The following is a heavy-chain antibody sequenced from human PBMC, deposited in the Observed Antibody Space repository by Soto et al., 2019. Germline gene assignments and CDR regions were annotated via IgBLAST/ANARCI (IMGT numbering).Heavy chain of an antibody. D-gene: IGHD6-19*01. CDR3: TRGMEWLDYYYYYMDV. Sequence: GGSLRLSCTASGFTFGDYAMSWFRQAPGKGLEWVGFIRSKAYGGTTEYAASVKGRFTISRDDSKSIAYLQMNSLKTEDTAVYYCTRGMEWLDYYYYYMDVWGKGTTVTVSS. CDR2: IRSKAYGGTT. V-gene: IGHV3-49*03. J-gene: IGHJ6*03. CDR1: GFTFGDYA.